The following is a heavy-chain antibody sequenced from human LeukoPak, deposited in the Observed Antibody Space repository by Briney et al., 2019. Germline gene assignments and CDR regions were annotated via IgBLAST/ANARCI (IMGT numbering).Heavy chain of an antibody. V-gene: IGHV4-59*01. D-gene: IGHD6-13*01. J-gene: IGHJ4*02. CDR2: IYYSGST. CDR3: ARGPYSSSWYDFDY. Sequence: SETLPLTCTVSGGSISSYYWSWIRQPPGKGLEWIGYIYYSGSTNYNPSLKSRVTISVDTSKNQFSLKLSSVTAADTAVYYCARGPYSSSWYDFDYWGQGTLVTVYS. CDR1: GGSISSYY.